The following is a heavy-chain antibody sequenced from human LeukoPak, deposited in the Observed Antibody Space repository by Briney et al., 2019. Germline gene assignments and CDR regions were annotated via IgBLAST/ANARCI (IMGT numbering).Heavy chain of an antibody. J-gene: IGHJ3*02. CDR3: ARGANYDSSGSGDDAFDI. V-gene: IGHV3-33*01. CDR1: GFTFSSYG. D-gene: IGHD3-22*01. CDR2: IWCDGSNK. Sequence: GGSLRLSCAASGFTFSSYGMHWVRQAPGKGLEWVAVIWCDGSNKYYADSVKGRFTISRDNSKNTLYLQINSLRAEDTAVYYCARGANYDSSGSGDDAFDIWGQGTMVTVSS.